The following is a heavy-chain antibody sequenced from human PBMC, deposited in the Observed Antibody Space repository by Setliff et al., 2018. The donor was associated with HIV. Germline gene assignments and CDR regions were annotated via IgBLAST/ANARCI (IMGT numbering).Heavy chain of an antibody. CDR2: IIPILGTE. CDR3: AEVTCSPDSCFLDY. V-gene: IGHV1-69*10. D-gene: IGHD2-15*01. CDR1: GTTFSTYL. J-gene: IGHJ4*02. Sequence: SVKVSCKASGTTFSTYLFTWVRQAPGQGFEWMGGIIPILGTEKYAQKFHGRVTLTADMSTNTAYMELRSLTSEDTAVYYCAEVTCSPDSCFLDYWGQGTLVTVSS.